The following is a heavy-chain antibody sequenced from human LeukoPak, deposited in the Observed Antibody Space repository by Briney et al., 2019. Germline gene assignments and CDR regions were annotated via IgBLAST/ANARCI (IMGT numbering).Heavy chain of an antibody. CDR1: GYTFTGYY. CDR3: AREGSGDSSGYFPLDY. D-gene: IGHD3-22*01. Sequence: ASVKVSCKASGYTFTGYYMHWVRQAPGQGLEWMGRINPNSGGTNYAQKFQGRVTMTRDTSISTAYMELSGLRSDDTAVYYCAREGSGDSSGYFPLDYWGQGTLVTVSS. J-gene: IGHJ4*02. CDR2: INPNSGGT. V-gene: IGHV1-2*06.